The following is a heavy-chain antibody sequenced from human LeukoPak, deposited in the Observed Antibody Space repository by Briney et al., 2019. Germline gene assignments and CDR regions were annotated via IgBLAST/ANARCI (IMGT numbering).Heavy chain of an antibody. J-gene: IGHJ4*02. V-gene: IGHV1-2*02. Sequence: GASVKVSCKASGYTFTGCYMHWVRQAPGQGLEWMGWINPNSGGTNYAQKFQGRVTMTRDTSISTAYMELSRLRSDDTAVYYCARDSDYGDYGDNWGQGTLVTVSS. CDR1: GYTFTGCY. CDR2: INPNSGGT. D-gene: IGHD4-17*01. CDR3: ARDSDYGDYGDN.